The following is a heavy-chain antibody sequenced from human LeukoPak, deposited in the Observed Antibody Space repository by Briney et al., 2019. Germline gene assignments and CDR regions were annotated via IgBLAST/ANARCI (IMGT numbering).Heavy chain of an antibody. CDR2: ISPDGSST. CDR1: GFTFRSYG. J-gene: IGHJ4*02. V-gene: IGHV3-74*01. CDR3: IRSRSGSYGYFDY. Sequence: GGSLRLSCAASGFTFRSYGMTWVRQAPGKGLVWVSRISPDGSSTSYGDSVKGRFTISRDNAKNTVYLQMNSLRAEDTAVYYCIRSRSGSYGYFDYWGQGTLVTVSS. D-gene: IGHD3-10*01.